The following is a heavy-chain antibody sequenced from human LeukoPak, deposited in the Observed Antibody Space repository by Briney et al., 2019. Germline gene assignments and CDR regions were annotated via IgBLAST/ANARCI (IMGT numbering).Heavy chain of an antibody. D-gene: IGHD3-10*01. V-gene: IGHV3-21*01. J-gene: IGHJ3*02. CDR3: AREGYYYGFDI. Sequence: GGSLSLSCAASGFTFSAYSMNWVRQAPGKGLEWVSSISSSSSYMYYADSVKGRLTISRDNAKNSLYLQMNSLRAEDTAVYYCAREGYYYGFDIWGQGTMLSVSS. CDR2: ISSSSSYM. CDR1: GFTFSAYS.